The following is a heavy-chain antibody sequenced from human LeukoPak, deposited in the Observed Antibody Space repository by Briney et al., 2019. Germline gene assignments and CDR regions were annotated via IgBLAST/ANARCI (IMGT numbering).Heavy chain of an antibody. V-gene: IGHV4-59*01. CDR3: ARAKQGDCSSTSCYFGYYYYYMDV. CDR2: IYYSGST. J-gene: IGHJ6*03. CDR1: GGSISSYY. D-gene: IGHD2-2*01. Sequence: SETLSPTCTVSGGSISSYYWSWIRQPPGKGLEWIGYIYYSGSTNYNPSLKSRVTISVDTSKNQFSLKLSSVTAADTAVCYCARAKQGDCSSTSCYFGYYYYYMDVWGKGTTVTVSS.